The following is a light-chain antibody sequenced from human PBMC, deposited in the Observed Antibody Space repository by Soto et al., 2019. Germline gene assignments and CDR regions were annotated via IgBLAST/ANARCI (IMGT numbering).Light chain of an antibody. CDR3: QQFVNSPT. CDR1: QSVSSSY. CDR2: SAS. Sequence: EIVLTQSPGTLSLSPGERATLSCRASQSVSSSYLAWYQQKPGQAPRLLISSASNRATGIPDRFSGSGSGTDFTLTISRLEPEDFAVYYCQQFVNSPTFGQGTKLEIK. J-gene: IGKJ2*01. V-gene: IGKV3-20*01.